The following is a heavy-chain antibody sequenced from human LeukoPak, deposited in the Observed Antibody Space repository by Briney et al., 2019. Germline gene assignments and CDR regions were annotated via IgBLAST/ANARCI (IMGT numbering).Heavy chain of an antibody. V-gene: IGHV3-11*04. CDR3: ARTYCSSTSCYEYFQH. CDR1: GFTFSDYY. Sequence: GGSLRLSCAASGFTFSDYYMSWIRQAPGKGLEWVSYISSSSSTIYYADSVKGRFTISRDNAKNSLYLQMNSLRAEDTAVYYCARTYCSSTSCYEYFQHWGQGTLVTVSS. D-gene: IGHD2-2*01. CDR2: ISSSSSTI. J-gene: IGHJ1*01.